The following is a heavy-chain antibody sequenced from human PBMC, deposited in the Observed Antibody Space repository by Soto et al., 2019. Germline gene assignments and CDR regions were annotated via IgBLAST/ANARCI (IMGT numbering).Heavy chain of an antibody. CDR3: ARDRSGGCSGGSCYSAHYYYMDV. Sequence: EVQLVESGGGLVQPGGSLRLSCAASGFTVSSNYMSWVRQAPGKGLEWVSVIYSGGSTYYADSVKGRFTISRHNSKNTLYLQMNSLRAEDTAVYYCARDRSGGCSGGSCYSAHYYYMDVWGKGTTVTVSS. V-gene: IGHV3-53*04. CDR2: IYSGGST. CDR1: GFTVSSNY. D-gene: IGHD2-15*01. J-gene: IGHJ6*03.